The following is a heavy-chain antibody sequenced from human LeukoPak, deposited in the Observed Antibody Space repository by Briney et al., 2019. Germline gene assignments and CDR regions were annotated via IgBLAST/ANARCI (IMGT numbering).Heavy chain of an antibody. Sequence: PSETLSLTCAVYGGSFSGYYWSWIRQPPGKGLEWIGEINHSGSTNYNPSLKSRVTISVDTSKNQFSLKLSSVTAADTAVYYCAGTYCRGGSCYGGYYFDYWGQGTLVTVSS. CDR2: INHSGST. CDR3: AGTYCRGGSCYGGYYFDY. V-gene: IGHV4-34*01. J-gene: IGHJ4*02. CDR1: GGSFSGYY. D-gene: IGHD2-15*01.